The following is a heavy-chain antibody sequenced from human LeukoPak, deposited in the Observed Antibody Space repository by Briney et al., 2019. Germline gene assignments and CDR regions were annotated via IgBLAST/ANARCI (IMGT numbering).Heavy chain of an antibody. D-gene: IGHD2-8*01. CDR1: GGSISSGSYY. CDR3: ARGNGGNGY. J-gene: IGHJ4*02. V-gene: IGHV4-61*02. Sequence: SETLSLTCTVSGGSISSGSYYWSWIRQPAGKGLEWIGRIYTSGSTNYNPSLKSRVTISVDTSKNQFSLKLSSVTAADTAVYYCARGNGGNGYWGQGTLVTVSS. CDR2: IYTSGST.